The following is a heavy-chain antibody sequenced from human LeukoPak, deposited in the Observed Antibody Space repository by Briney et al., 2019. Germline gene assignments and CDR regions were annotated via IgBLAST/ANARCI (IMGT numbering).Heavy chain of an antibody. Sequence: SQTLSLTCTVSGGSISSGSYYWSWIRQPAGKGLEWIGRIYTSGSTNYNPSLKSRVTISVDTSKNQFSLKLGSVTAADTAVYYCARDGFEQTLAYYYYYMDVWGKGTTVTVSS. CDR1: GGSISSGSYY. J-gene: IGHJ6*03. CDR2: IYTSGST. D-gene: IGHD3-10*01. CDR3: ARDGFEQTLAYYYYYMDV. V-gene: IGHV4-61*02.